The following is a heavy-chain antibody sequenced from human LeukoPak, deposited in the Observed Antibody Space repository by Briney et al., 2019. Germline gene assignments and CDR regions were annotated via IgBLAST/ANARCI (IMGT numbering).Heavy chain of an antibody. D-gene: IGHD6-6*01. CDR3: ARGKYSSSWSRRMDYYYYMDV. Sequence: SETLSLTCAVYGGSFSGYYWSWIRQPPGKGLGRIGEINHSGSTNYNPSLKSRVTISVDTSKNQFSLKLSSVTAADTAVYYCARGKYSSSWSRRMDYYYYMDVWGKGTTVTVSS. V-gene: IGHV4-34*01. J-gene: IGHJ6*03. CDR1: GGSFSGYY. CDR2: INHSGST.